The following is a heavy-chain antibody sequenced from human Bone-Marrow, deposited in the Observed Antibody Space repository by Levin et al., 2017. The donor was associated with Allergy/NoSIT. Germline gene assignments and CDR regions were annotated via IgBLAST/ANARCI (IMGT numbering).Heavy chain of an antibody. CDR3: ARDRVYCSGGSCYSFWYFDL. CDR2: IIPIFGTA. D-gene: IGHD2-15*01. V-gene: IGHV1-69*06. Sequence: KISCKASGGTFSSYAISWVRQAPGQGLEWMGGIIPIFGTANYAQKFQGRVTITADKSTSTAYMELSSLRSEETAVYYCARDRVYCSGGSCYSFWYFDLWGRGTLVTVSS. CDR1: GGTFSSYA. J-gene: IGHJ2*01.